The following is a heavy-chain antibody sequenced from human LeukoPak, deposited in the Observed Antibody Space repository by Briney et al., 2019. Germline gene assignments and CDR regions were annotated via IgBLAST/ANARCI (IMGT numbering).Heavy chain of an antibody. CDR2: IHHSGST. J-gene: IGHJ4*02. Sequence: SETLSLTCAVYGGSFSGFYWSWIRQPPGKGLEWIGEIHHSGSTNYNPSLKSRVTISVDTAKNQFSLKLSSETAADTAVYYCARMREIASTGISGGDYWGQGTLVTVSS. CDR3: ARMREIASTGISGGDY. D-gene: IGHD6-13*01. V-gene: IGHV4-34*01. CDR1: GGSFSGFY.